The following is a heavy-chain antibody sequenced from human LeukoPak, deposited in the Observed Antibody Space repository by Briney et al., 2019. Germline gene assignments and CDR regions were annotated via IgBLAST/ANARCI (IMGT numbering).Heavy chain of an antibody. CDR2: FDPEDGET. CDR3: ARSCSSTSCYYYYYYMDV. Sequence: ASVKVSCKVSGYTLTELSMHWVRQAPGKGLEWMGGFDPEDGETIYAQKFQGRVTITADESTSTAYMELSSLRSEDTAVYYCARSCSSTSCYYYYYYMDVWGKGTTVTVSS. CDR1: GYTLTELS. V-gene: IGHV1-24*01. J-gene: IGHJ6*03. D-gene: IGHD2-2*01.